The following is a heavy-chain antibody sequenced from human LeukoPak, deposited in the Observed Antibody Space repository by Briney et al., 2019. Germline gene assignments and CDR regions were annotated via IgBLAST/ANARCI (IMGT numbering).Heavy chain of an antibody. Sequence: AVKVSCKASGGTFSSYAISWVRQDTGQGLEGMGRIIPIFGTANYAQKFQGRVTITTDESTSTAYMELSSLRPEAPAVYYCAVVEMATILGFDPWGHGTLVTVSS. V-gene: IGHV1-69*05. CDR1: GGTFSSYA. CDR2: IIPIFGTA. CDR3: AVVEMATILGFDP. D-gene: IGHD5-24*01. J-gene: IGHJ5*02.